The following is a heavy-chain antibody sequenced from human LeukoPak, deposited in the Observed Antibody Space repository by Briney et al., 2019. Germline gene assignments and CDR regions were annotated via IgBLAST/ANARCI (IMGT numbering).Heavy chain of an antibody. V-gene: IGHV4-34*01. CDR1: GGSFSGYY. CDR3: ARSDEEMATITAY. J-gene: IGHJ4*02. Sequence: NPSETLSLTCAVYGGSFSGYYWSWIRQPPGKGLEWIGEINHSGSTNYNPSLKSRVTISVDTSKNQFSLKLSSVTAADTAVYYCARSDEEMATITAYWGQGTLVTVSS. D-gene: IGHD5-12*01. CDR2: INHSGST.